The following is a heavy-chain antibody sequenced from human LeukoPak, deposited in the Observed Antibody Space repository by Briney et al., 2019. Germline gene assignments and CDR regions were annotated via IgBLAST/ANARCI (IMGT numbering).Heavy chain of an antibody. V-gene: IGHV1-2*06. CDR3: ARKHHCGGNCYSFDY. CDR2: INPNSGGT. Sequence: ASVKVSCKASGYTFTGYYMHWVRQAPGQGLEWMGRINPNSGGTNYAQKFQGRVTMTRDASISTAYMELSRLRSDDTAVYYCARKHHCGGNCYSFDYWGQGTLVTVSS. CDR1: GYTFTGYY. D-gene: IGHD2-21*02. J-gene: IGHJ4*02.